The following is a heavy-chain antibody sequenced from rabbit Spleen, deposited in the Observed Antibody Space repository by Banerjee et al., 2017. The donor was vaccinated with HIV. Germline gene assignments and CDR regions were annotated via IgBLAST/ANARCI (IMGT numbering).Heavy chain of an antibody. CDR1: GFSFSSSYS. J-gene: IGHJ3*01. CDR3: ARDLVGVIGWNFGW. D-gene: IGHD4-1*01. V-gene: IGHV1S45*01. CDR2: IYPDHSGST. Sequence: QEQLVESGGGLVQPEGSLTLTCTASGFSFSSSYSICWVRQAPGKGLEWIGCIYPDHSGSTAYTTWAKGRFTISKTSSTTVTLQLNSLTAADTATYFCARDLVGVIGWNFGWWGQGTLVTVS.